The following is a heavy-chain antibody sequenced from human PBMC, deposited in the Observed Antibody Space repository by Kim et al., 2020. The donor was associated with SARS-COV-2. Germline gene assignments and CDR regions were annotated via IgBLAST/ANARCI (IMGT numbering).Heavy chain of an antibody. CDR2: IYYSGST. CDR1: GGSISSGGYY. Sequence: SETLSLTCTVSGGSISSGGYYWSWIRQHPGKGLEWIGYIYYSGSTYYNPSLKSRVTISVDTSKNQFSLKLSSVTAADTAVYYCARETTVTTSYFDYWGQGTLVTVSS. J-gene: IGHJ4*02. CDR3: ARETTVTTSYFDY. V-gene: IGHV4-31*03. D-gene: IGHD4-17*01.